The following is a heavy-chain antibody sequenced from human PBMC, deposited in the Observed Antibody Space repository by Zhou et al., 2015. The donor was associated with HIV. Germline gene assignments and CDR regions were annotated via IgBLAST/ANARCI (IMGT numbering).Heavy chain of an antibody. J-gene: IGHJ6*02. Sequence: QVQLVQSGAEVKKPGSSVKVSCKASGGTFSSYAISWVRQAPGQGLEWMGGIIPIFGTANYAQKFQGRVTITADESTSTAYMELSSLRSEDTARVFTCARGLRIFGVVNHPSTTYYYGMDVWGQG. V-gene: IGHV1-69*12. CDR2: IIPIFGTA. CDR3: ARGLRIFGVVNHPSTTYYYGMDV. D-gene: IGHD3-3*01. CDR1: GGTFSSYA.